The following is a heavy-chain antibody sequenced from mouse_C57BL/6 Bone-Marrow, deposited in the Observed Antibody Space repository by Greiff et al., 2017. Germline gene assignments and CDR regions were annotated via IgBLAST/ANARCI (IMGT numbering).Heavy chain of an antibody. Sequence: VQLQQSGAELVRPGASVKLSCTASGFNIKDDYMHWVKQRPEQGLEWIGWIDPENGDTEYASKFQGKATITADPSSNTAYLQLSSLTSEDTAVYYCTTDSSGYWFAYWGQGTLVTVSA. CDR1: GFNIKDDY. CDR3: TTDSSGYWFAY. V-gene: IGHV14-4*01. CDR2: IDPENGDT. D-gene: IGHD3-2*02. J-gene: IGHJ3*01.